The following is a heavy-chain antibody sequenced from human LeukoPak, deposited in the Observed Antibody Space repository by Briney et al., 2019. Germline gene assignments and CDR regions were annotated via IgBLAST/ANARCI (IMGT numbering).Heavy chain of an antibody. V-gene: IGHV3-7*01. D-gene: IGHD1-26*01. J-gene: IGHJ4*02. Sequence: GGSLRLSCAASGFTFSRHWMSWVRQAPGKGLEWVANIKQDGSEKYYVDSVKGRFTISRDNAKNSLYLQMNSLRAEDTAVYYCPRGSEWDLLGSCDYWGQGTLVTVSS. CDR2: IKQDGSEK. CDR1: GFTFSRHW. CDR3: PRGSEWDLLGSCDY.